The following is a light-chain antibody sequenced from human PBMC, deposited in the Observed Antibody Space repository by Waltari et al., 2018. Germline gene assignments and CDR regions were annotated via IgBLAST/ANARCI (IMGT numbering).Light chain of an antibody. CDR2: YDN. Sequence: SFVLTQPPSVSVAPGKTARITCGGNNMGSKSVHLYQQKPGQAPVLVIYYDNDRPSGIPERFSGSNSGNTATLTITRVEAGDEAAYYCQLWDSSSDHVLFGGGTKLTVL. V-gene: IGLV3-21*04. CDR1: NMGSKS. J-gene: IGLJ2*01. CDR3: QLWDSSSDHVL.